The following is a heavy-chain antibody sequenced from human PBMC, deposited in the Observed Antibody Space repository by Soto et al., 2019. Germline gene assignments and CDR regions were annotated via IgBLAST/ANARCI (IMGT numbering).Heavy chain of an antibody. J-gene: IGHJ3*01. V-gene: IGHV1-69*14. D-gene: IGHD1-1*01. Sequence: QVQLVQSGAEVKKPGSSVKVSCKASGGSFRREAINWLRQAPGQGPEWMGNILPFFGTADYAKKFQGRVTDTAAMPTTTGYRELNSLSVDATPVYYPARGLEFGGNSDAFDVWGQGTTVSVSS. CDR3: ARGLEFGGNSDAFDV. CDR2: ILPFFGTA. CDR1: GGSFRREA.